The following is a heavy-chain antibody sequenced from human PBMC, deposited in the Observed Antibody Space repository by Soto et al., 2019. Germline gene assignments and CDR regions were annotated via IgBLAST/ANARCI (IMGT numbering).Heavy chain of an antibody. CDR3: AREVVAATRDSWFDP. V-gene: IGHV4-31*03. CDR2: IYYSGST. CDR1: GGSISSGGYY. D-gene: IGHD2-15*01. Sequence: SETLSLTCTVSGGSISSGGYYWSWIRQHPGKGLEWIGYIYYSGSTYYNPSLKSRVTISVDTFKNQFSLKLSSVTAADTAVYYCAREVVAATRDSWFDPWGQGTLVTVSS. J-gene: IGHJ5*02.